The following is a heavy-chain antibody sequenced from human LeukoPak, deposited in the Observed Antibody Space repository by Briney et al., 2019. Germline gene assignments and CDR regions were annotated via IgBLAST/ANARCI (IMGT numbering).Heavy chain of an antibody. J-gene: IGHJ4*02. V-gene: IGHV4-34*01. CDR3: ARGSYGDYDMEYYFDY. CDR1: GGSFSGYY. D-gene: IGHD4-17*01. CDR2: INHSGST. Sequence: WETLSLTCAVYGGSFSGYYWSWVRQPPGKGLEWIGEINHSGSTNYNPSLKSRVTISVDTSKNQFSLKVSSVTAADTAVYYCARGSYGDYDMEYYFDYWGQGTLVTVSS.